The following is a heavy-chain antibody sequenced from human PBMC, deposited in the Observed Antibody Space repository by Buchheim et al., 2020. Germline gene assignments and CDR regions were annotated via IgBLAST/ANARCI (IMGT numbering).Heavy chain of an antibody. CDR3: AREQYYYDSSGYYDGYFDY. CDR1: GFTFSSYW. D-gene: IGHD3-22*01. V-gene: IGHV3-7*01. CDR2: IKQDGSEK. Sequence: EVQLVESGGGLVQPGGSLRLSCAASGFTFSSYWMSWVRQAPGKGLEWVANIKQDGSEKYYVDSVKCRFTISRDNAKNSLYLQMNSLRAEDTAVYYCAREQYYYDSSGYYDGYFDYWGQGTL. J-gene: IGHJ4*02.